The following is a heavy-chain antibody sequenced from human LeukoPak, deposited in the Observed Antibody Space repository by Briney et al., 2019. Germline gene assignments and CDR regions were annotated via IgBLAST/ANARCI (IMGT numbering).Heavy chain of an antibody. D-gene: IGHD5-18*01. CDR3: ARDRGYSYAFGY. CDR2: INHSGST. V-gene: IGHV4-34*01. Sequence: PSETLSLTCAVYGGSFSGYYWSWIRQSPGKGLEWIGEINHSGSTNYNPSLKSRVTISVDTSKNQFSLKLSSVIAADTAVYYCARDRGYSYAFGYWGQGTLVTVSS. J-gene: IGHJ4*02. CDR1: GGSFSGYY.